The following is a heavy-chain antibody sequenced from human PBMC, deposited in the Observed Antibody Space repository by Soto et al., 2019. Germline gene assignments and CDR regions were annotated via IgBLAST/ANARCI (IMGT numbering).Heavy chain of an antibody. Sequence: QVQLVESGGGVVQPGRSLRLSCAASGFTFSSYGMHWVRQAPGKGLEWVAVISYDGSNKYYADSVKGRFTISRDNSKNTLYLQMNSLRAEDTAVYYCAKYVDITMIVTDLDYWGQGTLVTVSS. V-gene: IGHV3-30*18. J-gene: IGHJ4*02. CDR2: ISYDGSNK. D-gene: IGHD3-22*01. CDR1: GFTFSSYG. CDR3: AKYVDITMIVTDLDY.